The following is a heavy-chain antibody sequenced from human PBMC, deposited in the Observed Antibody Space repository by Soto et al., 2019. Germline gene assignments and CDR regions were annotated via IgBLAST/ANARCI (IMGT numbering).Heavy chain of an antibody. CDR1: GGSFSGYY. CDR2: INHSGST. D-gene: IGHD3-3*01. V-gene: IGHV4-34*01. Sequence: SETLSLTCAVYGGSFSGYYWSWIRQPPGKGLEWIGEINHSGSTNYNPSLKSRVTISVDTSKNQFSLKLSSVTAADTAVYYCAGRTIFGVVTPSNNWFDPWGQGTLVTVSS. J-gene: IGHJ5*02. CDR3: AGRTIFGVVTPSNNWFDP.